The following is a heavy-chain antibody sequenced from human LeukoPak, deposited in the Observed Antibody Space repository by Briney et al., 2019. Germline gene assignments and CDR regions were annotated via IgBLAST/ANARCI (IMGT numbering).Heavy chain of an antibody. CDR1: GYTFTGYY. CDR2: INPNSGGT. J-gene: IGHJ4*02. V-gene: IGHV1-2*02. D-gene: IGHD6-19*01. CDR3: ARVDDSGWYIWRDY. Sequence: ASVKVSCKASGYTFTGYYMHWVRQPPGQGLEWMGWINPNSGGTNYAQKFQGRVTMTRDTSISTAYMELSRLRSDDTAVYYCARVDDSGWYIWRDYWGQGTLVTVSS.